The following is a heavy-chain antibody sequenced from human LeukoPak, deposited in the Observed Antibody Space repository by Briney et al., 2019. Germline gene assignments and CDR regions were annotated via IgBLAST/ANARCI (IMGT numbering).Heavy chain of an antibody. V-gene: IGHV4-61*02. Sequence: TSQTLTLTCTVSGGSVSSCTYYWNCIRQPAEKGLEWNGRKYTSARSNYNPSLKSRVTISVDTSNNQFSLKLTSVTAADTAVYYCASQTLTDDAFDIWGQGTMVTVSS. CDR3: ASQTLTDDAFDI. CDR2: KYTSARS. J-gene: IGHJ3*02. D-gene: IGHD1-20*01. CDR1: GGSVSSCTYY.